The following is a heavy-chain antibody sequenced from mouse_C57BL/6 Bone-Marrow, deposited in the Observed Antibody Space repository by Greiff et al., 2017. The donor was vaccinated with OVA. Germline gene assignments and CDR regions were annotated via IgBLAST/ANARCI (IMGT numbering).Heavy chain of an antibody. V-gene: IGHV1-5*01. CDR3: TETTAVVAPFDY. J-gene: IGHJ2*01. CDR2: IYPGNSDT. CDR1: GYTFTSYW. D-gene: IGHD1-1*01. Sequence: EVQLQQSGTVLARPGASVKMSCKTSGYTFTSYWMHWVKQRPGQGLEWIGAIYPGNSDTSYNQKFKGKAKLTAVTSASTAYMELSSLTNEDSAVYYCTETTAVVAPFDYWGQGTTLTVSS.